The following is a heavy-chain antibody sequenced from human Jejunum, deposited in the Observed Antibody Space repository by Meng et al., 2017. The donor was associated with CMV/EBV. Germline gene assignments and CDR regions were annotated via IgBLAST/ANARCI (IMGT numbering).Heavy chain of an antibody. CDR3: ARTGTTSWGYFEY. Sequence: SGGSISSGGYFWSWIRQHQGKGLEWIGYIYYSGTTYYNPSLKSRVTISLDTSKNQFSLKLSSVTAADTAVYYCARTGTTSWGYFEYWGQGTLVTVSS. CDR2: IYYSGTT. J-gene: IGHJ4*02. CDR1: GGSISSGGYF. V-gene: IGHV4-31*02. D-gene: IGHD2-2*01.